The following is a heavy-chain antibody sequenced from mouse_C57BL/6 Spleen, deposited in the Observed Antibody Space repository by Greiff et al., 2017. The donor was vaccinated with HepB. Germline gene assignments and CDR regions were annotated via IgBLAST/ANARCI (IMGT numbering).Heavy chain of an antibody. CDR2: IYPRSGNT. D-gene: IGHD1-1*01. CDR1: GYTFTSYG. J-gene: IGHJ4*01. CDR3: ARGFTTVVAPMDY. Sequence: QVQLKESGAELARPGASVKLSCKASGYTFTSYGISWVKQRTGQGLEWIGEIYPRSGNTYYNEKFKGKATLTADKSSSTAYMELRSLTSEDSAVYFCARGFTTVVAPMDYWGQGTSVTVSS. V-gene: IGHV1-81*01.